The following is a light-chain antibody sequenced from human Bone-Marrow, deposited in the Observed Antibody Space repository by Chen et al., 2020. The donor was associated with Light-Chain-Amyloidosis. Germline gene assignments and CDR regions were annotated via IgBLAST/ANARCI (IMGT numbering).Light chain of an antibody. CDR2: DVS. J-gene: IGLJ3*02. V-gene: IGLV2-14*03. CDR3: QVWDRSSDRPV. Sequence: QSALTQPASVSGSPGQSITISCTGTSSDIGGYNYVSWYQQHPDKAPKLMIYDVSNRPSGVSDRFSGSNSGNTATLTISRVEAGDEADYYCQVWDRSSDRPVFGGGTKLTVL. CDR1: SSDIGGYNY.